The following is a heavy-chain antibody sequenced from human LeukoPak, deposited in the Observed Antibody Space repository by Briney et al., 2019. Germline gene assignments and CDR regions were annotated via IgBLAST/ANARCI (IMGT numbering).Heavy chain of an antibody. V-gene: IGHV1-46*01. CDR3: ARDSGYDLRVLDYYGMDV. CDR2: LNPSGGST. CDR1: GYTFTSYY. J-gene: IGHJ6*02. Sequence: ASVKVSCKASGYTFTSYYMHWVRQAPGQGLEWMGVLNPSGGSTSYAQKFQGRVTMTRDTSTSTVYMELSSLRSEDTAMYYCARDSGYDLRVLDYYGMDVWGQGTTVTVSS. D-gene: IGHD5-12*01.